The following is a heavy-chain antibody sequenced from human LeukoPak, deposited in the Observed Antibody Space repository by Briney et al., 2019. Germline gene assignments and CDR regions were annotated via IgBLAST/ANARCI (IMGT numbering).Heavy chain of an antibody. V-gene: IGHV4-39*01. D-gene: IGHD3-10*01. CDR1: GDSISSSSYY. CDR2: IYYSGST. CDR3: ARYYYGSGSYYYFDY. J-gene: IGHJ4*02. Sequence: SETLSLTCTVSGDSISSSSYYWGWIRQPPGKGLEWIGNIYYSGSTYYNPSLKSRVTISVDTSKNQFSLKLSSVTAADTAVYYCARYYYGSGSYYYFDYWGQGTLVTVSS.